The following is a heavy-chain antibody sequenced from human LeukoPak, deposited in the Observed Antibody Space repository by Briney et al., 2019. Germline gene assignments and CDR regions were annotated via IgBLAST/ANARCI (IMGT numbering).Heavy chain of an antibody. J-gene: IGHJ4*02. CDR1: GFTFSSYW. D-gene: IGHD7-27*01. CDR3: ARGGGTGEFDY. V-gene: IGHV3-7*01. CDR2: IKQDGSEK. Sequence: GGSLRLSCAASGFTFSSYWMSWVRQAPGKGLEWVANIKQDGSEKYYVDSVKGRFTISRDDAKNTLYLQMNSLRVEDTAVYYCARGGGTGEFDYWGQGALVTVSS.